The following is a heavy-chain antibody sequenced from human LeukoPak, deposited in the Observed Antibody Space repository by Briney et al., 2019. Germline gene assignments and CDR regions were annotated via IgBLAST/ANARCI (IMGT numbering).Heavy chain of an antibody. CDR1: GYTFTSYG. V-gene: IGHV1-18*01. CDR2: ISAYNGNT. Sequence: GASVKVSCKASGYTFTSYGISWVRQAPGQGLEWMGWISAYNGNTNYAQKLQGRVTMTTDTSTSTAYMELRSLRSDDTAVYYCARDMGYSSSWYGYYYYGMDVWGQGTTVTVSS. D-gene: IGHD6-13*01. J-gene: IGHJ6*02. CDR3: ARDMGYSSSWYGYYYYGMDV.